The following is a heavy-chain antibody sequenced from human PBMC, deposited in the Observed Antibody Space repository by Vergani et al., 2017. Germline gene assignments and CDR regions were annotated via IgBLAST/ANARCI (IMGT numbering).Heavy chain of an antibody. V-gene: IGHV3-30*02. J-gene: IGHJ4*02. Sequence: QVQLVESGGGVVQPGESLRLSCAASGFPFSTYGMHWVRQAPGKGPEWVAFIQKDGIDKFYADSVRGRFTISRDNFKNTMYLQMDRLTTDDTAVYFCARDGTDIXVSSSDYSHLLYYWGQGILVTVSS. CDR3: ARDGTDIXVSSSDYSHLLYY. D-gene: IGHD3-22*01. CDR1: GFPFSTYG. CDR2: IQKDGIDK.